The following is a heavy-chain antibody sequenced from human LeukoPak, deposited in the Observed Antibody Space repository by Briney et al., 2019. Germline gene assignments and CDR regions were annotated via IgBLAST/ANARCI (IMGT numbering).Heavy chain of an antibody. CDR1: GFTFSSYS. J-gene: IGHJ4*02. CDR3: ARVEGGRWYGY. CDR2: ISSSSNYI. V-gene: IGHV3-21*01. D-gene: IGHD4-23*01. Sequence: GGSLRLSCAASGFTFSSYSTNWVRQAPGKGLEWVSSISSSSNYIYYADSVKGRFTISRDNAKNSLYLQMNSLRAEDTAVYYCARVEGGRWYGYWGQGTLVTVSS.